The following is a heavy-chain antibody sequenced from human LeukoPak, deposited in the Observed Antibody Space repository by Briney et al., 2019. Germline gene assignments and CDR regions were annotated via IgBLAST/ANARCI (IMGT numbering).Heavy chain of an antibody. V-gene: IGHV1-8*01. Sequence: ASVKVSCKASGYTFTSYDINWVRQATGQGLEWVGWMNPNSGNTGYAQKFQGRVTMTRNTSISTAYMELSSLRSEDTAVYYCARGTVAGTFPDYWGQGTLVTVSS. D-gene: IGHD6-19*01. J-gene: IGHJ4*02. CDR2: MNPNSGNT. CDR3: ARGTVAGTFPDY. CDR1: GYTFTSYD.